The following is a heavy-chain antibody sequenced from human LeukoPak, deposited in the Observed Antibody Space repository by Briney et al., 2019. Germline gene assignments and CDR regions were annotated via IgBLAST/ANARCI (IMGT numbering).Heavy chain of an antibody. CDR1: GGSISSYY. Sequence: SETLSLTCTVSGGSISSYYWSWIRQPAGKGLEWIGRIYTSGSTNYNPSLKSRVTISVDTSKNQFSLKLSSVTAAVTAVYYCAGHYYDSSGYYSKYYFDYWGQGTLVTVSS. CDR2: IYTSGST. J-gene: IGHJ4*02. CDR3: AGHYYDSSGYYSKYYFDY. D-gene: IGHD3-22*01. V-gene: IGHV4-4*07.